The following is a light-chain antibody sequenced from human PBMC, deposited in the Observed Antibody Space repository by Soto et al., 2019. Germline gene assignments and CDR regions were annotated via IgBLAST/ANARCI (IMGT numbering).Light chain of an antibody. CDR3: QQYKNWPYT. J-gene: IGKJ3*01. CDR2: GAS. CDR1: QSVSSSY. Sequence: QSPGTLSLSPGERATLSCRASQSVSSSYLGYHQQKPGQAPRLLISGASTRATGIPAKFSGSGSGAEFTLTISSLQSEDFAVYYCQQYKNWPYTFGPGTKVDI. V-gene: IGKV3-15*01.